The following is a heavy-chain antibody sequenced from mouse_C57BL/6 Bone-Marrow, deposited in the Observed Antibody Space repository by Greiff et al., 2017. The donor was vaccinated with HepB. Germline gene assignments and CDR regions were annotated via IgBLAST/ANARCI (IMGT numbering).Heavy chain of an antibody. Sequence: VQLKQSGPELVKPGASVKISCKASGYSFTGYYMNWVKQSPEKSLEWIGEINPSTGGTTYNQKFKAKATLTVDKSSSTAYMQLKSLTSEDSAVYYCARRGIYYGNRDYWGQGTTLTVSS. CDR2: INPSTGGT. J-gene: IGHJ2*01. D-gene: IGHD2-1*01. CDR3: ARRGIYYGNRDY. V-gene: IGHV1-42*01. CDR1: GYSFTGYY.